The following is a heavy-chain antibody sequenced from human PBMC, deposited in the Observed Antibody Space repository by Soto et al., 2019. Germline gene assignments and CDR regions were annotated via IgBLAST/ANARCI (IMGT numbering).Heavy chain of an antibody. CDR1: GFTFSSYG. V-gene: IGHV3-33*01. D-gene: IGHD2-15*01. CDR3: ARGGYCSGGSCYSVHGMDV. CDR2: IWYDGSNK. Sequence: AGGSLRLSCAASGFTFSSYGMHWVRQAPGKGLEWVAVIWYDGSNKYYADSVKGRFTISRDNSKNTLYLQMNSLRAEDTAVYYCARGGYCSGGSCYSVHGMDVWGQGTTVTVSS. J-gene: IGHJ6*02.